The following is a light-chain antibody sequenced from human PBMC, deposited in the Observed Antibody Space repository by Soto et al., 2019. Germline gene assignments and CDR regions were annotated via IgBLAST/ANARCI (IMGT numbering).Light chain of an antibody. V-gene: IGKV2D-29*01. J-gene: IGKJ5*01. CDR3: MQSIQVPVT. Sequence: DIVMTQTPLSLSVTPGQPASTSCKSSQSLLQSDGKTYLYWYLXKSGQPQQLXIYEVSNRFSGVPDRFSGSGSRTDGTMKISRVEAEDGSFYYCMQSIQVPVTFGQGTRLEIK. CDR2: EVS. CDR1: QSLLQSDGKTY.